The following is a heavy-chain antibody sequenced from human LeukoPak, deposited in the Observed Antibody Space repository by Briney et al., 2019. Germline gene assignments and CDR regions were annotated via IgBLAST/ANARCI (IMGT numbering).Heavy chain of an antibody. Sequence: SETLSLTCTVSGDSISSYYWSWIRQPPGKGLEWIGYIYYPGTTKYNPSLKGRVSMSLDTSKNQSSLKLSSVTAADTAVYYCARQYHGTWFDPWGQGTLVTVSS. D-gene: IGHD1-14*01. CDR2: IYYPGTT. J-gene: IGHJ5*02. CDR1: GDSISSYY. CDR3: ARQYHGTWFDP. V-gene: IGHV4-59*08.